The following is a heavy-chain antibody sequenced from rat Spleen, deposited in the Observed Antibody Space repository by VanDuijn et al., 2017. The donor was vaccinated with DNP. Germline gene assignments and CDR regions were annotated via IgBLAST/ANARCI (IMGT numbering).Heavy chain of an antibody. J-gene: IGHJ2*01. Sequence: EVQLQESGPGLVKPSQSLSLTCSVTAYSITTNYWGWIRKFPGNKMEWIGHISYRGSTTYNPSLKSRISIIRDTSKNQFFLHLNSVTTEDTATYYCARWSDYFDYWGQGVMVTVSS. CDR2: ISYRGST. V-gene: IGHV3-1*01. CDR1: AYSITTNY. CDR3: ARWSDYFDY.